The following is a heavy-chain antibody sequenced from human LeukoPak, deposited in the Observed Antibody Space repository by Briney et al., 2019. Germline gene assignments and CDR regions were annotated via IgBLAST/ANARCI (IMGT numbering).Heavy chain of an antibody. J-gene: IGHJ4*02. D-gene: IGHD2-8*01. CDR1: GGSISSSSYY. Sequence: SETLSLTCTVSGGSISSSSYYWGWIRQPPGKGLEWIGNIYYNGSTYYNPSLKSRVTISVDTSKNQFSLRLSSVTAADTSVYYCASLVWSYYFDYWGQGTLATVSS. V-gene: IGHV4-39*01. CDR2: IYYNGST. CDR3: ASLVWSYYFDY.